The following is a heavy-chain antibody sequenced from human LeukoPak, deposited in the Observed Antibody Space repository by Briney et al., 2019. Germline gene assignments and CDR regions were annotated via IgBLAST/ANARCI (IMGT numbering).Heavy chain of an antibody. Sequence: SETLSLTCSVSGDSISSGNYYWTWIRQPAGKGLEWIGRIYSTGSTNYNPSLKSRATISVDTSKNQSPLRLSSVTAADTAVYYCARVTPGGYYNCWGQGTLVTVS. CDR3: ARVTPGGYYNC. V-gene: IGHV4-61*02. J-gene: IGHJ4*02. D-gene: IGHD3-22*01. CDR2: IYSTGST. CDR1: GDSISSGNYY.